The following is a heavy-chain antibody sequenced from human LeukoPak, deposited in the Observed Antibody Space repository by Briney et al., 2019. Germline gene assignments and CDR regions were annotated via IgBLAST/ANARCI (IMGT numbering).Heavy chain of an antibody. CDR3: ATRGAAGGYYYYYMDV. Sequence: ASVKVSCKASGYTFTGYYMHWVRQAPGQGLEWMGWINPNSGGTNYAQKFQGWVTMTRDTSISTAYMELSRLRSDDTAVYYCATRGAAGGYYYYYMDVWGKGTTVTVSS. D-gene: IGHD6-13*01. J-gene: IGHJ6*03. CDR1: GYTFTGYY. CDR2: INPNSGGT. V-gene: IGHV1-2*04.